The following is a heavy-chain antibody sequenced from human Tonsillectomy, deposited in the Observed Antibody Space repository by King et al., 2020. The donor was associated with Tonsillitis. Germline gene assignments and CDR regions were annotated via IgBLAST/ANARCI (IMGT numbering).Heavy chain of an antibody. CDR2: ITTTSNYI. Sequence: VQLVQSGGGLVKPEGSLRLSCAASGFTFNSYSMNWVRQAPGKGLEWVSSITTTSNYIYYTDSVKGRFTISRDNAKNSLSLQMNSLRAEDTAVYYCARDRVGGYAAHYYGMDVWGQGTTVTVSS. D-gene: IGHD5-12*01. J-gene: IGHJ6*02. CDR3: ARDRVGGYAAHYYGMDV. CDR1: GFTFNSYS. V-gene: IGHV3-21*01.